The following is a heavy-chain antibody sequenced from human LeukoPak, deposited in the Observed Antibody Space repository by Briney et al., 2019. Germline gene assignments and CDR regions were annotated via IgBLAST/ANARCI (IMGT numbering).Heavy chain of an antibody. J-gene: IGHJ4*02. V-gene: IGHV3-23*01. CDR3: ATLETGDHHFDY. D-gene: IGHD7-27*01. Sequence: GGSLRLSCAASGFTFSSYAMSWVRQAPGKRLEWVSAISGSGGSTYYADSVKGRFTISRDNSKNTLYLQMNSLRAEDTAVYYCATLETGDHHFDYWGQGTLVTVSS. CDR2: ISGSGGST. CDR1: GFTFSSYA.